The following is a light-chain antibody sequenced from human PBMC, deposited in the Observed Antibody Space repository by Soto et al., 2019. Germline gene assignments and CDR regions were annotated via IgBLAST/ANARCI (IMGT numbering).Light chain of an antibody. CDR3: LQHNNYPLT. V-gene: IGKV1-17*01. J-gene: IGKJ4*01. CDR1: QGIGND. Sequence: DIQMTQSPSSLSASVGDRVTITCRASQGIGNDLGWYQQKPGKAPKRLIYAAFSLQSGVPSRFSGSGSGTEFTLTISSLQPEDFATYYCLQHNNYPLTFGGGTKVKI. CDR2: AAF.